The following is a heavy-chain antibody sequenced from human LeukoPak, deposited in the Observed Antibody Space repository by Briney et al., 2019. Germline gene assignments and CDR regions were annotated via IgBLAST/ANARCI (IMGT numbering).Heavy chain of an antibody. CDR3: VRHSTYCDY. J-gene: IGHJ4*02. CDR1: GYGFRSCW. V-gene: IGHV5-51*01. Sequence: GESLKISCKSSGYGFRSCWIGWVRQMPGKGLEMMVIIYPGDSDTRYSPSFQGQVTISADKSISTAYLQWSSLKASVTAMYFCVRHSTYCDYWGQGTLVTVSS. CDR2: IYPGDSDT.